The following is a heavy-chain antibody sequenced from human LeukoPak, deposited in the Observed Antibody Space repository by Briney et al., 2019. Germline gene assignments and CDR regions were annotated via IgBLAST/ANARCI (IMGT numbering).Heavy chain of an antibody. V-gene: IGHV4-39*07. D-gene: IGHD5-12*01. CDR3: ARGTYSGYDFDN. Sequence: SETLSLTCTVSGGSISSSSYYWGWIRQPPGKGLEWIGSIYYSGSTYYNPSLKSRVTISVDTSKNQFSLKLSSVTAADTAVYYCARGTYSGYDFDNWGQGTLVTVSS. CDR2: IYYSGST. J-gene: IGHJ4*01. CDR1: GGSISSSSYY.